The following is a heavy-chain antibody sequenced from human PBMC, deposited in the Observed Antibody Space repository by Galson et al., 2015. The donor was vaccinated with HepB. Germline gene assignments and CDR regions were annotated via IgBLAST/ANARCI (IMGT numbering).Heavy chain of an antibody. CDR1: GFTFSDYY. CDR2: ISSSSSYT. Sequence: SLRLSCAASGFTFSDYYMSWIRQAPGKGLEWVSYISSSSSYTNYADSVKGRSTISRDNAKNSLYLQMNSLRAEDTAVYYCARSRLEWELLEGYYFDYWGQGTLVTVSS. V-gene: IGHV3-11*03. CDR3: ARSRLEWELLEGYYFDY. D-gene: IGHD1-26*01. J-gene: IGHJ4*02.